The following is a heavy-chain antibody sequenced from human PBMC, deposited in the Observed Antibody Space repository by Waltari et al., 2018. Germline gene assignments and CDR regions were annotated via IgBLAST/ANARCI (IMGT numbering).Heavy chain of an antibody. CDR3: VRYSSGSFD. Sequence: EVQLVESGGGLVQPGGSLRLSCAASGLTIRGYWMHWVRQGPGKGPVWISRIKSDESSTNYADSVRGRFTISRDNAKNTLYLQMDSLRVEDTAVYYCVRYSSGSFDWGQGTLVTVSS. J-gene: IGHJ4*02. V-gene: IGHV3-74*01. CDR1: GLTIRGYW. D-gene: IGHD6-19*01. CDR2: IKSDESST.